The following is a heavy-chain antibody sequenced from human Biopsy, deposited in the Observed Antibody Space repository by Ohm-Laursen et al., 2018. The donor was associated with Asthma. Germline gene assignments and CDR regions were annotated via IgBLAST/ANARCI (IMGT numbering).Heavy chain of an antibody. V-gene: IGHV3-53*05. CDR3: AREGVAGTHIED. J-gene: IGHJ4*02. Sequence: SLRLSCAASGFTVSTNGMSWARQPPGKGLEWASVIYSGGGTYYADSVKGRFTISRDNSKNTLSLQMNSLTAEDTAVYYCAREGVAGTHIEDWGQGTLVTVSS. CDR2: IYSGGGT. CDR1: GFTVSTNG. D-gene: IGHD6-19*01.